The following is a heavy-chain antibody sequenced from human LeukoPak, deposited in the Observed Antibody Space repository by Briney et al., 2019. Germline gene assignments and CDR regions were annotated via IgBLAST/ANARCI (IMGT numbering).Heavy chain of an antibody. V-gene: IGHV3-23*01. D-gene: IGHD4-17*01. CDR3: AKASTVTSDRDY. CDR1: GFTFSSYS. Sequence: PGGSLRLSCAASGFTFSSYSMTWVRQAPGKGLEWVSAISGSGGSTYYADSVKGRFTISRDNSKNTLYLQMNSLRAEDTAVYYCAKASTVTSDRDYWGQGTLVTVSS. J-gene: IGHJ4*02. CDR2: ISGSGGST.